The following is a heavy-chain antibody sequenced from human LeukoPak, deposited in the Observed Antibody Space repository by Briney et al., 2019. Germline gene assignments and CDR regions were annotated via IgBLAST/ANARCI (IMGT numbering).Heavy chain of an antibody. CDR1: GGFISSYY. CDR2: ISSSGSTI. Sequence: LSLTCTVSGGFISSYYWSWIRQAPGKGLEWVSYISSSGSTIYYADSVKGRFTISRDNAKNSLYLQMNSLRAEDTAVYYCARGVMTTVTTFDYWGQGTLVTVSS. CDR3: ARGVMTTVTTFDY. J-gene: IGHJ4*02. V-gene: IGHV3-11*01. D-gene: IGHD4-17*01.